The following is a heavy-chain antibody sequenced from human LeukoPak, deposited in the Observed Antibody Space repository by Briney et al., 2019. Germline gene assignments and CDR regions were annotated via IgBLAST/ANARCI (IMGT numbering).Heavy chain of an antibody. D-gene: IGHD1-26*01. J-gene: IGHJ4*02. Sequence: KSSETLSLTCTVSGGSISSYYWSWIRQPAGKGLEWIGRIYTTGSTNYNPSLKSRVTISVDTSKNQFSLKLSSVTAADTAVYYCARKGYSGSYGTNYWGQGTLVTVSS. CDR1: GGSISSYY. CDR2: IYTTGST. CDR3: ARKGYSGSYGTNY. V-gene: IGHV4-4*07.